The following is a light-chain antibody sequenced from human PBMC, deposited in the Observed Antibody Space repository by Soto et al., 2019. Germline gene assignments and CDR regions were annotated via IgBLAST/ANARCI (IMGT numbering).Light chain of an antibody. J-gene: IGLJ1*01. V-gene: IGLV2-14*01. CDR3: SSFTSRFTFV. Sequence: QSALIQPASVSGSPGQSIAISCTGTRSDVGAYNYVSWYQQHPGKAPKLMISEVTNRPSGVSDRFSGSKSGNTASLTISGLQAEDEADYYCSSFTSRFTFVFGTGTKVTVL. CDR1: RSDVGAYNY. CDR2: EVT.